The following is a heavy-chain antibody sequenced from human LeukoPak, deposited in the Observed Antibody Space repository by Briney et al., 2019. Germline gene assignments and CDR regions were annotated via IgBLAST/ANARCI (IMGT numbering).Heavy chain of an antibody. D-gene: IGHD2-2*01. CDR2: ISSSSSTI. Sequence: GWSLRGACEASGFTFMRGRMKYLRQAPVKELKWVSYISSSSSTIYYADSVKGRFTISRDNAKNSLYLQMNSLRDEDTAVYYCANLGYCSSTSCHDAFDIWGQGTMVTVSS. V-gene: IGHV3-48*02. CDR1: GFTFMRGR. CDR3: ANLGYCSSTSCHDAFDI. J-gene: IGHJ3*02.